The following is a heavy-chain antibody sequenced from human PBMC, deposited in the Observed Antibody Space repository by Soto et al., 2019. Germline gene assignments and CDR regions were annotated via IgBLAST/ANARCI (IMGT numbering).Heavy chain of an antibody. J-gene: IGHJ6*02. CDR1: GFTFSDYG. CDR3: ARDTGPNGYNYYYFGMDV. V-gene: IGHV3-30*03. Sequence: QVQLVESGGGVVQPGRSLRLSCAASGFTFSDYGIHWVRQAPGKGLEWVSLISYDGSDKYNANSVKGRFTISRDNSKNTLYLQMNSLRAEDTAVYYCARDTGPNGYNYYYFGMDVWGQGTTVTVSS. D-gene: IGHD5-18*01. CDR2: ISYDGSDK.